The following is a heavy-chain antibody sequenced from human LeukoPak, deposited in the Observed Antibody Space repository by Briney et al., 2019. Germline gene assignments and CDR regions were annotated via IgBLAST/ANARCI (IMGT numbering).Heavy chain of an antibody. J-gene: IGHJ4*02. D-gene: IGHD3-22*01. CDR1: GFTFSTYA. CDR3: ARDNYDSSGYYFD. CDR2: ISGSGGST. V-gene: IGHV3-23*01. Sequence: PGESLTLACAAAGFTFSTYAPSWVRQAPGKGLEWVSDISGSGGSTYYADSVEGRFTISRDNSKNTLYLQMNSLRAEDTAVYYCARDNYDSSGYYFDWGEGTLVTVSS.